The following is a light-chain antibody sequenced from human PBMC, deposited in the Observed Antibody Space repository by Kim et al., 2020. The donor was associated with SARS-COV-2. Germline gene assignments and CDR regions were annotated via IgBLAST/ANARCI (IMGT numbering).Light chain of an antibody. J-gene: IGLJ3*02. V-gene: IGLV3-9*01. CDR3: QVWDSTTWV. Sequence: VALGQTATVTGGGNNIGGKNVHWHQQPPRQVHVLVIYGHTNRPSGIPERFSGSNSGNTATLTISRAQAGDEADYYCQVWDSTTWVFGGGTKLTVL. CDR1: NIGGKN. CDR2: GHT.